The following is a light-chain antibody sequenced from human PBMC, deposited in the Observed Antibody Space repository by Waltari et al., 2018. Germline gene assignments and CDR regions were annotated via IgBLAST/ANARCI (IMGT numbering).Light chain of an antibody. J-gene: IGKJ2*01. CDR2: DAS. CDR1: QDISNY. CDR3: QQYDNLPRYT. Sequence: DIQITHSPSSLSASVGDRVTITCQASQDISNYLNWYQQKPGKAPKLLIYDASNLETGVPSRFSGSGSGTDFTFTISSLQPEDIATYYCQQYDNLPRYTFGQGTKLEIK. V-gene: IGKV1-33*01.